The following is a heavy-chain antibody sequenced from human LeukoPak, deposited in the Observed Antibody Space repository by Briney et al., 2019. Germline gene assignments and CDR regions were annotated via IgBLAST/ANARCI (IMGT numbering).Heavy chain of an antibody. CDR1: GGSFSGYY. D-gene: IGHD3-10*01. J-gene: IGHJ6*03. CDR2: IYYSGST. CDR3: ARCIYGSGSYRFYYYYYMDV. Sequence: AETLSLTCAVYGGSFSGYYWSWIRQPPGKGLEWIGSIYYSGSTYYNPSLKSRVTISVDTSKNQFSLKLSSVTAADTAVYYCARCIYGSGSYRFYYYYYMDVWGKGTTVTVSS. V-gene: IGHV4-34*01.